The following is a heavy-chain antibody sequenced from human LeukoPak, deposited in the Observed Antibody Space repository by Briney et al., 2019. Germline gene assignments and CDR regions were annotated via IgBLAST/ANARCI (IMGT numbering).Heavy chain of an antibody. CDR2: INHSGST. J-gene: IGHJ3*02. CDR3: ARDLGQWLVGWGAFDI. V-gene: IGHV4-34*01. D-gene: IGHD6-19*01. CDR1: GGSFSGYY. Sequence: SETLSLTCAVYGGSFSGYYWSWIRQPPGKGLEWIGEINHSGSTNYNPSLKSRVTISVDTSKNQFSLKLSSVTAADTAVYYCARDLGQWLVGWGAFDIWGQGTMVTVSS.